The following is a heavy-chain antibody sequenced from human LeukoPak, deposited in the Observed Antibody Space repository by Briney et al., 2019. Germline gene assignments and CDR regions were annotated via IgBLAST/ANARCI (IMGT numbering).Heavy chain of an antibody. Sequence: SETLSLTCTVSGGSISSYYWSWIRQPPGKGLEWIGYIYYSGSTNYNPSLKSRVTISVDTSKNQFSLKLSSVTAADTAVYYCARVTWFGELSADYYYYYGMDAWGKGTTVTVSS. V-gene: IGHV4-59*01. CDR2: IYYSGST. J-gene: IGHJ6*04. CDR3: ARVTWFGELSADYYYYYGMDA. CDR1: GGSISSYY. D-gene: IGHD3-10*01.